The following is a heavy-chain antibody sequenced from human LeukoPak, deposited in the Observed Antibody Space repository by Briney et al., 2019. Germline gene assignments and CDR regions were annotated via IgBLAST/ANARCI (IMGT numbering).Heavy chain of an antibody. D-gene: IGHD5-24*01. Sequence: SETLSLTCTVSGASISSYYWSWIRQPPGKGLEWIGYISYSGSTNYNPSLKGRVTISVDTSKNQFSLKLSSVTAADTAVYYCARSGGRDGYNLDYWGQGTLVTVSS. CDR1: GASISSYY. V-gene: IGHV4-59*01. CDR2: ISYSGST. J-gene: IGHJ4*02. CDR3: ARSGGRDGYNLDY.